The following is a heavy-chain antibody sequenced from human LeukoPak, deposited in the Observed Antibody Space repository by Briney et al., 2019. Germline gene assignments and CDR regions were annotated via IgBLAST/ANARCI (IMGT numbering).Heavy chain of an antibody. CDR1: GTSVSTDNSH. D-gene: IGHD1-26*01. CDR3: VRYLQGVGVKGD. CDR2: TYQGGDS. J-gene: IGHJ4*02. Sequence: PSETLSLTCTVSGTSVSTDNSHWSWIRQPPGKGLEWIGHTYQGGDSHYDPSLKSRLSISIDTSKNQFSLRLSSVTAADTAVYYCVRYLQGVGVKGDWGQGSLVTVSS. V-gene: IGHV4-61*01.